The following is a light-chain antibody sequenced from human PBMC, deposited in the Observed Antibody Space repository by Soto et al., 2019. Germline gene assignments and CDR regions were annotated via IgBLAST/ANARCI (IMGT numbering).Light chain of an antibody. CDR1: RSNIGRNY. CDR2: RNN. V-gene: IGLV1-47*01. Sequence: QSVLTQPPSASGTPGQRVSISCSGSRSNIGRNYVYWYQQLPGTAPKLLIQRNNERPSGVPDRFSGSKSGTSVSLAISGLRSEDEATYYCAAWDDSLSAFYVFGNGTKVTVL. J-gene: IGLJ1*01. CDR3: AAWDDSLSAFYV.